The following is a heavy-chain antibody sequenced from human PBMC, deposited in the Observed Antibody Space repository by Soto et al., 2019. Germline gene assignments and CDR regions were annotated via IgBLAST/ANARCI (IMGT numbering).Heavy chain of an antibody. CDR1: GGAFSSYA. Sequence: QVQLVQSGAEVKKPGSSVKVSCKASGGAFSSYAISWVRQAPGQGLEWMGGIIPIFGTANYAQKFQGRVTITADESTSTAYMELSSLRSEDTAVYYCARDHRYYYGSGSYRRGFDYWGQGTLVTVSS. V-gene: IGHV1-69*01. D-gene: IGHD3-10*01. J-gene: IGHJ4*02. CDR3: ARDHRYYYGSGSYRRGFDY. CDR2: IIPIFGTA.